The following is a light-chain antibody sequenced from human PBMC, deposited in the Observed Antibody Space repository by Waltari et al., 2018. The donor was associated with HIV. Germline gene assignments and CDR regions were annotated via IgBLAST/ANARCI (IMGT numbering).Light chain of an antibody. CDR3: SSYTSSSTLSRV. CDR2: EVT. Sequence: QSALTQPASVSGSPGQSITLSCTGTSSDVGGYNYVSWSHQNPGKAPKLMIYEVTNRPSGVSNRFSVSKSGNTASLTISGLQAEDEADYYCSSYTSSSTLSRVFGGGTKLTVL. J-gene: IGLJ2*01. V-gene: IGLV2-14*01. CDR1: SSDVGGYNY.